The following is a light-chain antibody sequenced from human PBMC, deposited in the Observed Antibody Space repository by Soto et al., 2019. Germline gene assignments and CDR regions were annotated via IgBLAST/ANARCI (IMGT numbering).Light chain of an antibody. Sequence: QSALTQPASVSGSPGQSITISCTGTSSDVGGYNYVSWYQQHPGKAPKLMIYEVSNRPSGVSNRFSGSKSGNTASLTISGLQAEDEADYYCSSYTSSSTLGVVFVGGTKLTVL. CDR3: SSYTSSSTLGVV. CDR1: SSDVGGYNY. V-gene: IGLV2-14*01. J-gene: IGLJ2*01. CDR2: EVS.